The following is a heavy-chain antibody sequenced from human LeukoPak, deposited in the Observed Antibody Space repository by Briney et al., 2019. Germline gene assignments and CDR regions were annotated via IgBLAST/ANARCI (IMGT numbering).Heavy chain of an antibody. CDR1: GFTFTTFW. J-gene: IGHJ4*02. V-gene: IGHV3-48*01. D-gene: IGHD3-10*01. Sequence: GGSLRLSCAVSGFTFTTFWMSWVRQAPGKGLEWVSYISSSSGTIYYADSVKGRFTISRDNAKNSLYLQMNSQRAEDTALYYCARDSITMVRGVSDYWGQGTLVTVSS. CDR3: ARDSITMVRGVSDY. CDR2: ISSSSGTI.